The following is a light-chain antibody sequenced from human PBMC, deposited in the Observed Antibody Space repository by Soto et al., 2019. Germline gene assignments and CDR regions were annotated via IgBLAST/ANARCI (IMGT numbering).Light chain of an antibody. CDR2: DGS. Sequence: ETVXTQSXATXXLXPGXRATLSCRASENVDIYLAWYQQKPGQAPRLLIYDGSKRATGIPARFSGSGSGTDFTLTISSLEPEDFAVYYCQQRRNWPPLTFGGGTRVEIK. V-gene: IGKV3-11*01. CDR3: QQRRNWPPLT. J-gene: IGKJ4*01. CDR1: ENVDIY.